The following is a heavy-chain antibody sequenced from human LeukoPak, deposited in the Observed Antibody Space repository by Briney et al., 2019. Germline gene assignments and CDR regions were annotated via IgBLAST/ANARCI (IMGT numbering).Heavy chain of an antibody. CDR3: ASVPHITTAGRPWDY. CDR2: VSSSGGST. D-gene: IGHD6-13*01. Sequence: PGGSLRLSCAASGFTFSDYYMSWIRQAPGKGLEWVSTVSSSGGSTYYADSVKGRFTISRDNSQNTLYLQMNSLRADDTALYYCASVPHITTAGRPWDYWGQGTLVTVSS. V-gene: IGHV3-23*01. J-gene: IGHJ4*02. CDR1: GFTFSDYY.